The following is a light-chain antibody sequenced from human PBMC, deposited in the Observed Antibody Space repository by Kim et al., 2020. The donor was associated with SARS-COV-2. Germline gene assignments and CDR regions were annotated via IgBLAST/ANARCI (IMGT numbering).Light chain of an antibody. Sequence: DIPMTQSPSSLSTSVGDRVTITCRASQSIRNYLNWYQQKPGKAPKLLIHAASSLQGGVPSRFSGSGSGTDFTLTISSLQPEDFATYFCQQSYSTPLTFGGGTKVDIK. CDR1: QSIRNY. J-gene: IGKJ4*01. CDR2: AAS. CDR3: QQSYSTPLT. V-gene: IGKV1-39*01.